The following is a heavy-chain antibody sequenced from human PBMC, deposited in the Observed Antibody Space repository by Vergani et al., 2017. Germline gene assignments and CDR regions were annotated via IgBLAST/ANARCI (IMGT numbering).Heavy chain of an antibody. CDR2: IRSDESRR. J-gene: IGHJ4*02. V-gene: IGHV3-30*02. CDR3: AKEGGGYCRGGTCYPEY. CDR1: GFTFNSYG. Sequence: QVQLVESGGGVVQPGRSLRLSCAASGFTFNSYGMHWVRQAPGKGLECVASIRSDESRRYYVDSMEGPFTIARTNSKNTLYLQMKSLRPEDTAVYYCAKEGGGYCRGGTCYPEYWGQGTLVIVSS. D-gene: IGHD2-15*01.